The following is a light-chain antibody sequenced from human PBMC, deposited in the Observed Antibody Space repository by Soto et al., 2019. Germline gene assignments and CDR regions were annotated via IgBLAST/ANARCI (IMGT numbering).Light chain of an antibody. J-gene: IGLJ3*02. CDR1: TSDVGGYNY. CDR3: SSYASSGTLV. V-gene: IGLV2-14*01. CDR2: ECR. Sequence: QSVLTQPASVSGSPGQSITISCTGTTSDVGGYNYVSWHQQHPGKAPKQIIHECRYRPSGVSNRFSGSKSGNTASLTISGLQAEDEADYYCSSYASSGTLVFGGGTKLTVL.